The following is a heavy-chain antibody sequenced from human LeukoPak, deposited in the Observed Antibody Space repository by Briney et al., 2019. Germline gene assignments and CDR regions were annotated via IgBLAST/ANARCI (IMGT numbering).Heavy chain of an antibody. Sequence: PSETLSLTCTVSGGSISSYYWSWVRQAPGKGLEWVGRINKKTERAITDYAAPGKGRFTVSRDDSKDTMFLQMDNLKPEDTAIYYCTTIGLGATGSFDYWGRGTLVTVSS. CDR2: INKKTERAIT. J-gene: IGHJ4*02. D-gene: IGHD1-1*01. CDR1: GGSISSYY. V-gene: IGHV3-15*01. CDR3: TTIGLGATGSFDY.